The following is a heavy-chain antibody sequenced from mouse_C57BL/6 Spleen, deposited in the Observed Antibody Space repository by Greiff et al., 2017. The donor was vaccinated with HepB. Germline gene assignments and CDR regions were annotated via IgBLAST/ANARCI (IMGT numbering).Heavy chain of an antibody. J-gene: IGHJ2*01. V-gene: IGHV5-12*01. D-gene: IGHD1-1*01. CDR2: ISNGGGST. CDR3: ARRDITTGYFDY. CDR1: GFTFSDYY. Sequence: EVMLVESGGGLVQPGGSLKLSCAASGFTFSDYYMYWVRQTPEKRLEWVAYISNGGGSTYYPDTVKGRFTISRDNAKNTLYLQMSRLKSEDTAMYYCARRDITTGYFDYWGQGTTLTVSS.